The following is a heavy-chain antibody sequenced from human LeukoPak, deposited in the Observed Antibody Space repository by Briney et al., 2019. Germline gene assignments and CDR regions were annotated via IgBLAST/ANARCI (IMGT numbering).Heavy chain of an antibody. J-gene: IGHJ4*02. D-gene: IGHD2-21*01. CDR3: ATRHCSGGDCYFAGADPFDH. Sequence: PSETLSLTCAVYGGSFSGYYWSWIRQPPGKGLEWVSFISSSSTYIHYADAVKGRLTISRDNAKNSLYLQMNNLRAEDTAVYYYATRHCSGGDCYFAGADPFDHWGQGTLVTVSS. CDR2: ISSSSTYI. CDR1: GGSFSGYY. V-gene: IGHV3-11*06.